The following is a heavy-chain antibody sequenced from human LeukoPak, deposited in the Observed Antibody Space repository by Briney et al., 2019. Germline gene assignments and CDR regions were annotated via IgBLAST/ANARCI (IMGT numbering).Heavy chain of an antibody. CDR3: ARDSRLRGGWNYGTGPNLVY. Sequence: SVKVSCKASGGTFSSYAISWVRQAPGQGLEWMGGIIPIFGTANYAQKSQGRVTITADESTSTAYMELSSLRSEDTAVCYCARDSRLRGGWNYGTGPNLVYWGQGTLVTVSS. V-gene: IGHV1-69*13. D-gene: IGHD1-7*01. CDR2: IIPIFGTA. CDR1: GGTFSSYA. J-gene: IGHJ4*02.